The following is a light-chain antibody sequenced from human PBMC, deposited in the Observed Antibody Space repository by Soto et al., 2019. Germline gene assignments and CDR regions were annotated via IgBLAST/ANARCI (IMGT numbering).Light chain of an antibody. CDR3: GTWDSSLSAGV. Sequence: QSVLTQPPSVSAAPGQKVTISCSGSSSNIGNNYVSWCQHLPGTAPKLLIYDNNKRPSGIPDRFSGSKSGTSATLGITGLQTGDEADYYCGTWDSSLSAGVFGEGTKLTVL. V-gene: IGLV1-51*01. J-gene: IGLJ2*01. CDR1: SSNIGNNY. CDR2: DNN.